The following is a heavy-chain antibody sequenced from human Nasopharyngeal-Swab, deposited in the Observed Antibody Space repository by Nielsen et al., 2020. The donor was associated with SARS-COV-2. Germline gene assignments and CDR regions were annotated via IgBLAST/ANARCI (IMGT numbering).Heavy chain of an antibody. J-gene: IGHJ1*01. CDR2: IKSETDGGTT. D-gene: IGHD3-10*01. Sequence: VRQMPGKGLEWVGRIKSETDGGTTDYAAPVKGRFTISRDDSKNTLYLQMNSLKTEDTAVYYCTTDRSLLWFGELWGEYFQHWGQGTLVTVSS. CDR3: TTDRSLLWFGELWGEYFQH. V-gene: IGHV3-15*01.